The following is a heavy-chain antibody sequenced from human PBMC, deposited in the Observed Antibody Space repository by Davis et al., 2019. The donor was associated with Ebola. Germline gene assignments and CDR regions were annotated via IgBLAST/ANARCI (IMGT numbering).Heavy chain of an antibody. Sequence: GSLKISCAASGFTFSSYGMYWVRQAPGKGLEWVAFIRNDGTKKYHADSVKGRFTISRDNSKNTLYLQVNSLRADDAAVYYCAKDLGYYGVDVWGQGTTVTVS. V-gene: IGHV3-30*02. CDR2: IRNDGTKK. J-gene: IGHJ6*02. CDR1: GFTFSSYG. CDR3: AKDLGYYGVDV.